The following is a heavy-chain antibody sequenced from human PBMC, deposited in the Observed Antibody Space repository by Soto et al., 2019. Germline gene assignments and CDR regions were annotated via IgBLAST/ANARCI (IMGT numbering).Heavy chain of an antibody. J-gene: IGHJ6*03. V-gene: IGHV1-2*04. D-gene: IGHD2-2*01. CDR2: INPNNGGT. CDR3: AREYCSSTSCDYYYMDV. CDR1: GYTFTGYY. Sequence: QVQLVQSGAEVKKPGASVKVSCKASGYTFTGYYMHWVRQAPGQGLEWMGWINPNNGGTNYAQKFQGWVTMTRDTSISTAYMELSRLRSDDTAVYYCAREYCSSTSCDYYYMDVWGKGTTVTVSS.